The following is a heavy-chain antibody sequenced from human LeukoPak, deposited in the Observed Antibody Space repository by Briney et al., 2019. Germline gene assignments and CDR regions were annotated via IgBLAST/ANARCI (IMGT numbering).Heavy chain of an antibody. CDR2: IYYSGST. Sequence: SETLSLTCTVSGGSISSHYWNWIRQPPGKGLEWIGYIYYSGSTNYNPSLKSRVTISVDTSKNQFSLKLSSVTAADTAVYYCARGARTVTTPFDPWGQGTLVTVSS. D-gene: IGHD4-11*01. CDR1: GGSISSHY. CDR3: ARGARTVTTPFDP. V-gene: IGHV4-59*11. J-gene: IGHJ5*02.